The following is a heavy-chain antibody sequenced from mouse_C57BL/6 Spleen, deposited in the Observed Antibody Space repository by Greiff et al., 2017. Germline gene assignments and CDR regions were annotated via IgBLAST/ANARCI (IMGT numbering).Heavy chain of an antibody. CDR3: ARKENITTGVALYYYAMDY. CDR1: GYTFTVYY. V-gene: IGHV1-76*01. D-gene: IGHD1-1*01. J-gene: IGHJ4*01. CDR2: IYPGSGNS. Sequence: QVQLQQSGAELVRPGASVTLSCKASGYTFTVYYINWVKPRPGPGLEWFARIYPGSGNSYYNEKFKGKATLTAEKSSSTAYMQLSSLTSEDSAVYFCARKENITTGVALYYYAMDYWGQGTSVTVSS.